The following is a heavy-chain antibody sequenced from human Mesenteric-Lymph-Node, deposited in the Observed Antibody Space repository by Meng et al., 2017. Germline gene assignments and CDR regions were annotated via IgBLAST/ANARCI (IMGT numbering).Heavy chain of an antibody. V-gene: IGHV4-4*02. CDR2: VYHRGDT. Sequence: QLQLQGSGPGLVKPSGTLSLTCTVSGDSISSDIWWSWVRQPPGKGLEWIGEVYHRGDTNYNPSLKSRVDISVDKSKNQFYLSLFSVTAADTAVYYCGRDQGRELINHWGQGTLVTASS. CDR1: GDSISSDIW. D-gene: IGHD1-7*01. CDR3: GRDQGRELINH. J-gene: IGHJ4*02.